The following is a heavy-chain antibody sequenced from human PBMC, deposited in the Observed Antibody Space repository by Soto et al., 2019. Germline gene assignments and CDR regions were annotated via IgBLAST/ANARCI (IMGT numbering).Heavy chain of an antibody. CDR2: INHSGST. V-gene: IGHV4-34*01. CDR3: ARRTYYYYGMDV. J-gene: IGHJ6*02. Sequence: TSETLSLTCAVYGGSFSGYYWSWIRQPPGKGLEWIGEINHSGSTNYNPSLKSRVTISVDTPKNQFSLKLSSVTAADTAVYYCARRTYYYYGMDVWGQGTTVTVSS. D-gene: IGHD1-7*01. CDR1: GGSFSGYY.